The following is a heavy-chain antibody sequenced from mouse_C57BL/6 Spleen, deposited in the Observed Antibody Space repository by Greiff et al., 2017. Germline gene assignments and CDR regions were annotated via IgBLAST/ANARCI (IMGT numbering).Heavy chain of an antibody. V-gene: IGHV1-85*01. CDR1: GYTFTSYD. J-gene: IGHJ2*01. CDR2: IYPRAGST. CDR3: ASEGNYYGSRDY. D-gene: IGHD1-1*01. Sequence: QVQLQQSGPELVKPGASVKLSCKASGYTFTSYDINWVKQRPGQGLEWIGWIYPRAGSTKYNEKFKGKATLTVDTSSSTAYMELHSLTSEDSAVYFCASEGNYYGSRDYWGQGTTLTVSS.